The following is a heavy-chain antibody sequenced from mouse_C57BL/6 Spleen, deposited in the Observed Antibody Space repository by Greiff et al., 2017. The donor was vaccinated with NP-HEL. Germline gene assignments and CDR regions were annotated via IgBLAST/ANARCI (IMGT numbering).Heavy chain of an antibody. Sequence: QVQLQQPGAELVMPGASVKLSCKASGYTFTSYWMHWVKQRPGQGLEWIGEIDPSDSYTNYNQKFKGKSTLTVDKSSSTAYMQLSSLTSEDSAVYYCARLYYDYGDYYAMDYWGQGTSVTVSS. D-gene: IGHD2-4*01. CDR1: GYTFTSYW. CDR2: IDPSDSYT. CDR3: ARLYYDYGDYYAMDY. V-gene: IGHV1-69*01. J-gene: IGHJ4*01.